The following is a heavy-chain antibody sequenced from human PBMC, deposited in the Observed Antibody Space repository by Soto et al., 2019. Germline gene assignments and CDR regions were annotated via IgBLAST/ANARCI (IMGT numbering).Heavy chain of an antibody. J-gene: IGHJ6*02. CDR2: ISGSGGST. V-gene: IGHV3-23*01. CDR3: AKAEDYYYYYGMDV. CDR1: GFTFSSNA. Sequence: GGSLRLSCAASGFTFSSNAMSWVRLAPGKGLEWVSAISGSGGSTYYADSVKGRFTISRDNSKNTLYLQMNSLRAEDTAVYYCAKAEDYYYYYGMDVWGQGTTVTVSS.